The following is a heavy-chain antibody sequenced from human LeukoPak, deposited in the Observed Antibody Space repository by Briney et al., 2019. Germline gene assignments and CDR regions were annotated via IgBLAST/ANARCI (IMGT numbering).Heavy chain of an antibody. Sequence: GGSLRLSCAASGFTFSGSAMHWVRQASGKGLEWVGRIRSKANSYATAYAASVKGRFTISRDDSKNTAYLQMNSLKTEDTAVYYCTRHDWFAAYVFDIWGQGTMVTVSS. CDR1: GFTFSGSA. CDR2: IRSKANSYAT. V-gene: IGHV3-73*01. J-gene: IGHJ3*02. CDR3: TRHDWFAAYVFDI. D-gene: IGHD3-10*01.